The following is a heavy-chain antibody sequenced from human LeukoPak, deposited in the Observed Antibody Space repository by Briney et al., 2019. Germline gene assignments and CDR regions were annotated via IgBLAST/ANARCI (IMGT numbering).Heavy chain of an antibody. D-gene: IGHD2-2*01. V-gene: IGHV3-11*01. CDR3: ARDRREGYCSSTSCYALDY. CDR1: GFTFSDYY. CDR2: ISSSGSTI. J-gene: IGHJ4*02. Sequence: GGSLRLSCAASGFTFSDYYMSWIRQAPGKGLEWVSYISSSGSTIYYADSVKGRFTISRDNAKNSLYLQMNSLRAEDTAVYYCARDRREGYCSSTSCYALDYWGQGTLVTVSS.